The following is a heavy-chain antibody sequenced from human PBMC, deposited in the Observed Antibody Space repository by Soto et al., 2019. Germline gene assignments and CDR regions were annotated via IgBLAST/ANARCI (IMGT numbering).Heavy chain of an antibody. CDR2: IDPTSDDT. CDR3: ARGWSTAVEATGWFDP. CDR1: GYTFTSYY. V-gene: IGHV1-46*01. J-gene: IGHJ5*02. Sequence: QAQLVQSGAEVRKPGASVKLSCQASGYTFTSYYMHWVRQAPGQGPEWMGIIDPTSDDTTFAQNFQGRINRTTDTSTSTVYMELSSLRSEHTAIYYCARGWSTAVEATGWFDPWGHGTLVSVSS. D-gene: IGHD1-26*01.